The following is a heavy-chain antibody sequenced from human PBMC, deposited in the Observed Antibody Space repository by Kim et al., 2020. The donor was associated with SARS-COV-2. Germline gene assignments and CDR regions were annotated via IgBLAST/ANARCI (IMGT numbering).Heavy chain of an antibody. CDR2: ISSSSSTI. J-gene: IGHJ4*02. V-gene: IGHV3-48*02. CDR1: GFTFSSYS. CDR3: ARGPNWNDEGAFDY. D-gene: IGHD1-1*01. Sequence: GGSLRLSCAASGFTFSSYSMNWVRQAPGKGLEWVSYISSSSSTIYYADSVKGRFTIPRDNAKNSLYLQMNSLRDEDTAVYYCARGPNWNDEGAFDYWGQGTLVTVSS.